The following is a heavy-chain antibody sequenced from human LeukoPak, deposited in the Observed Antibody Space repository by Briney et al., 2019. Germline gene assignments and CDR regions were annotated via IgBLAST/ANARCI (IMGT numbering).Heavy chain of an antibody. Sequence: PGGSLRLSCAASGFTFSSYGMSWVRQAPGKGLEWVAFIRYDGSNKYYADSVKGRFTISRDNSKNTLYLQMNSLRAEDTAVYYCAKDSFSYGSGSYFQPLDYWGQGTLVTVSS. J-gene: IGHJ4*02. CDR1: GFTFSSYG. V-gene: IGHV3-30*02. CDR2: IRYDGSNK. CDR3: AKDSFSYGSGSYFQPLDY. D-gene: IGHD3-10*01.